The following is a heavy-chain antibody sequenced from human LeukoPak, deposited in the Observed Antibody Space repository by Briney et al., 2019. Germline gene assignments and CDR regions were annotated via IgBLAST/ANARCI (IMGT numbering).Heavy chain of an antibody. D-gene: IGHD6-13*01. V-gene: IGHV3-30*02. Sequence: GGSLRLSCAASGFTFSSYGMHWVRQAPGKGLEWVAFIRFDGTNKLYADSVKGRFTISRDNAKKSLYLQMNSLRAEDTAVYYCARDSRRGQIAAADGFDPWGQGTLVTVSS. CDR2: IRFDGTNK. CDR1: GFTFSSYG. J-gene: IGHJ5*02. CDR3: ARDSRRGQIAAADGFDP.